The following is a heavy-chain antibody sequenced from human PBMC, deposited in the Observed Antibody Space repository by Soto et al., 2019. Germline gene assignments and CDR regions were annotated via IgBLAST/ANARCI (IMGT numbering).Heavy chain of an antibody. V-gene: IGHV3-74*03. CDR3: ARDEGVPMVRGYDN. CDR2: IKTDESLT. J-gene: IGHJ4*02. CDR1: EFAFSSYW. D-gene: IGHD3-10*01. Sequence: EAQLVQSGGGLVQPGGSMRLSCTASEFAFSSYWIHWVRQAPGKGLVWVSSIKTDESLTPYADSVKGRFITSRDNAKSTAYLHMNSLRVEDTAVYYCARDEGVPMVRGYDNWGQGTLVAVSS.